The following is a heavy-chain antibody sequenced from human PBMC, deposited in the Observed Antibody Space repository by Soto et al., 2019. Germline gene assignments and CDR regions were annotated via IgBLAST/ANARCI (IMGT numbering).Heavy chain of an antibody. J-gene: IGHJ4*02. CDR2: ISYDGSNK. CDR3: AKDIVRYAYGACDY. D-gene: IGHD2-21*01. CDR1: GFTFNTYG. V-gene: IGHV3-30*18. Sequence: LRLSCAASGFTFNTYGMYWVRQAPGKGLEWVAAISYDGSNKYHADSVKGRFTISRDNSKNTLYLQMNSLRVEDTAVYYCAKDIVRYAYGACDYWGQGALVTVSS.